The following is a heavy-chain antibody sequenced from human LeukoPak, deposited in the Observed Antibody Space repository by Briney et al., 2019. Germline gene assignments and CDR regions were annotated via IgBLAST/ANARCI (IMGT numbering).Heavy chain of an antibody. J-gene: IGHJ3*02. CDR1: GGSFSGYY. V-gene: IGHV4-34*01. Sequence: SETQSLTCAVYGGSFSGYYWSWIRQPPGKGLEWIGEINHSGSTNYNPSLKSRVTISVDTSKNQFSLKLSSVTAADTAVYYCARGGLFAFDIWGQGTTVIVSS. CDR2: INHSGST. CDR3: ARGGLFAFDI.